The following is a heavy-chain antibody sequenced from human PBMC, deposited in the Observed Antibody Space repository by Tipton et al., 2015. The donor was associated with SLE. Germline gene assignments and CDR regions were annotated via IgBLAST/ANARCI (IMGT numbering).Heavy chain of an antibody. V-gene: IGHV3-23*01. CDR3: AKESPDYYYMDV. J-gene: IGHJ6*03. CDR2: ISGSGGST. Sequence: SLRLSCAASGFTFGSYAMSWVRQAPGKGLEWVSGISGSGGSTSCADSVKGRFTISRDNSKNTLYLQMNSLRAEDTAVYYCAKESPDYYYMDVWGKGTTVTVSS. CDR1: GFTFGSYA.